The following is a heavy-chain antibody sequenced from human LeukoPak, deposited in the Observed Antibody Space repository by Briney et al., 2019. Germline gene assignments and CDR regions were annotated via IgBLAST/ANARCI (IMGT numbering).Heavy chain of an antibody. CDR2: IQHSGLT. CDR1: GGSVSSDDYY. V-gene: IGHV4-31*11. J-gene: IGHJ6*02. CDR3: ARDNWNYGSSMDV. Sequence: PSQTLSLTCAVSGGSVSSDDYYWSWLRQRPGMGLEWIGYIQHSGLTYFNPSLKSRISLSIDTSKNQVSLKLSSVTAADTAVYYCARDNWNYGSSMDVWGQGTTVTVSS. D-gene: IGHD1-7*01.